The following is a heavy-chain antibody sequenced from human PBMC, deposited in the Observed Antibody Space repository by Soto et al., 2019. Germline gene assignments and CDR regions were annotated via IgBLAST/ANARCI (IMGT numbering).Heavy chain of an antibody. CDR3: ARAMTMTLARIFGMDV. V-gene: IGHV3-33*01. CDR1: GFFFQNYA. Sequence: GGSLRLSCAGSGFFFQNYAMHWVRLAPGKGLEWVAYIFYDGSNDNYADSVKGRFTVSRDNSEGMMYLQMNNLRVEDTGVYFCARAMTMTLARIFGMDVWGLGTSVTVSS. D-gene: IGHD3-3*01. CDR2: IFYDGSND. J-gene: IGHJ6*02.